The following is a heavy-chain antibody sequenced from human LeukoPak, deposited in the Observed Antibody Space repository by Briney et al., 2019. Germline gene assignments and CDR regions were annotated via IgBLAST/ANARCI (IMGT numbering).Heavy chain of an antibody. CDR1: GFPFNNAW. D-gene: IGHD1-1*01. Sequence: GGSLRLLCAASGFPFNNAWMSGVRQAPGKGREWVANIKVEGSEKLYVDSVKDRFRISRHNAKNSLYLQMNSLRAEDTAVYYCARHGSARDWGQAALVILS. CDR2: IKVEGSEK. V-gene: IGHV3-7*01. J-gene: IGHJ4*02. CDR3: ARHGSARD.